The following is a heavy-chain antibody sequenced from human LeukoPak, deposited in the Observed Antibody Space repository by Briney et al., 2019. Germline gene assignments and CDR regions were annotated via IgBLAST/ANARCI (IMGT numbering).Heavy chain of an antibody. CDR1: GFTFSSYS. CDR2: ISSSSSYI. Sequence: GGSLRLSCAASGFTFSSYSMNWVRQAPGKGLEWVSSISSSSSYIYYAGSVKGRFTISRDNAKNSLYLQMNSLRAEDTAVYYCARPEAAGTKTDYGMDVWGQGTTVTVSS. CDR3: ARPEAAGTKTDYGMDV. D-gene: IGHD6-13*01. J-gene: IGHJ6*02. V-gene: IGHV3-21*01.